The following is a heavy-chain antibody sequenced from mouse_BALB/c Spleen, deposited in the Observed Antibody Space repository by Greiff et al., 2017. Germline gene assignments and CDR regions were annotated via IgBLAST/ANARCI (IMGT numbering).Heavy chain of an antibody. CDR1: GYSITSDYA. CDR2: ISYSGST. J-gene: IGHJ1*01. V-gene: IGHV3-2*02. CDR3: ARNGYGWYFDV. Sequence: EVKLLESGPGLVKPSQSLSLTCTVTGYSITSDYAWNWIRQFPGNKLEWMGYISYSGSTSYNPSLKSRISITRDTSKNQFFLQLNSVTTEDTATYYCARNGYGWYFDVWGAGTTVTVSS. D-gene: IGHD2-2*01.